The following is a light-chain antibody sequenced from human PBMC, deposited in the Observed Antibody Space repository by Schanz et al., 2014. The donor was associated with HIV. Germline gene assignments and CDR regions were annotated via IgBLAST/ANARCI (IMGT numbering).Light chain of an antibody. CDR2: GGS. V-gene: IGLV2-23*01. J-gene: IGLJ1*01. Sequence: QSVLTQPASVSGSPGQSITISCTGTSSDVGGYNYVSWYQHHPGKAPKLMRKGGSKRPSGVSNRFSGSKSGNTASLTISGLQAEDEADYYCCSYAGSSTYVFGTGTKLTVL. CDR3: CSYAGSSTYV. CDR1: SSDVGGYNY.